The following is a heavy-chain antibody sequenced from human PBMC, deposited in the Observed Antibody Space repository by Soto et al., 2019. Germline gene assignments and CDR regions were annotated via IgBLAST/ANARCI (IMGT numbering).Heavy chain of an antibody. CDR1: GFTFSRQA. Sequence: QTGGSLRLSCAASGFTFSRQAMHWVRQAPGRGLEWVAVIWYHGIDKYYEDPVKGRFTISRDNSKNTLYLQMNSLRAEDTAVYYCARDILPGRIAVALREAYYYGMGVWGRGSTVAVSS. CDR3: ARDILPGRIAVALREAYYYGMGV. CDR2: IWYHGIDK. V-gene: IGHV3-33*01. D-gene: IGHD6-19*01. J-gene: IGHJ6*02.